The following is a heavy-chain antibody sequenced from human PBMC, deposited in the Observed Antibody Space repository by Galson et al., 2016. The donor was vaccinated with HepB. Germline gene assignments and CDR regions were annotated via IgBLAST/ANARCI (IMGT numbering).Heavy chain of an antibody. D-gene: IGHD1-26*01. Sequence: SLRLSCAGSGFSISDYWINWVRQAPGKGLVWVSRINERGSVWGYADSVKGRFTISKDNVKNTVYLQMTSLSAEDTAIYYCAREYKRVGASLNYWGQGTLVTVFS. CDR1: GFSISDYW. V-gene: IGHV3-74*01. CDR3: AREYKRVGASLNY. CDR2: INERGSVW. J-gene: IGHJ4*02.